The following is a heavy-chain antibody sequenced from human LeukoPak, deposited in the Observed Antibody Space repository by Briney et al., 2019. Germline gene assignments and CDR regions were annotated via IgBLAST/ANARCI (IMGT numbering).Heavy chain of an antibody. V-gene: IGHV1-2*06. D-gene: IGHD3-10*01. J-gene: IGHJ3*02. CDR1: GYIFTNYG. Sequence: GASVRVSCKASGYIFTNYGINWVRQAPGQGLEWMGRINPNSGGTNYAQKFQGRVTMTRDTSISTAYMELSRLRSDDTAVYYCAREVLLWFGELSGLDAFDIWGQGTMVTVSS. CDR2: INPNSGGT. CDR3: AREVLLWFGELSGLDAFDI.